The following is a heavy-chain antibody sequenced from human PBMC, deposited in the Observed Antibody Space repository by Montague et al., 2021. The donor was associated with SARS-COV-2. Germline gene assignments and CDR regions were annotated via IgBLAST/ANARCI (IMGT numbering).Heavy chain of an antibody. CDR3: AKDLDGDYDKHYYYYGMDV. CDR1: GFTFSSYG. Sequence: SLRLSCAASGFTFSSYGMHWVRQAPGKGLEWVAVIWYDGSNKYYADSVKGRFTISRDNSKNTLYLQMNSLRAEDTAVYYCAKDLDGDYDKHYYYYGMDVWDQGTTVTVSS. J-gene: IGHJ6*02. V-gene: IGHV3-33*06. CDR2: IWYDGSNK. D-gene: IGHD4-17*01.